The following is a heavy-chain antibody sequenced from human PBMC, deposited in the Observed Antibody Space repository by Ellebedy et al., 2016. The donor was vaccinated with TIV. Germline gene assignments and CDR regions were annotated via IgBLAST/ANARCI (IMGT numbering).Heavy chain of an antibody. CDR2: ISEGGSEK. CDR3: VREGSGSFGMDV. J-gene: IGHJ6*02. CDR1: GFNFGTQW. D-gene: IGHD2-15*01. Sequence: GESLKISCAASGFNFGTQWMCWVRQAPGKGLEWVATISEGGSEKYYLDSVRGRFTISRDDARNSLYLQMDYLRFEDSALYYWVREGSGSFGMDVWGQGTTVTVS. V-gene: IGHV3-7*03.